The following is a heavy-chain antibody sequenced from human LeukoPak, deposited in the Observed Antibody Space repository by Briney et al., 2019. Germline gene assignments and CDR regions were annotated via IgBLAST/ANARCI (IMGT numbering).Heavy chain of an antibody. D-gene: IGHD3-10*01. CDR2: IYSGGST. Sequence: GGSLRLSCAASGFIVSSNYMTWVRRAPGKGLESVSVIYSGGSTYYADSVKGRFTISRDNSKNTMYLQMNSLRAEDTAVYHCARERFTMIRGVMYYNGIDVWGQGTTVTVSS. J-gene: IGHJ6*02. CDR1: GFIVSSNY. V-gene: IGHV3-53*01. CDR3: ARERFTMIRGVMYYNGIDV.